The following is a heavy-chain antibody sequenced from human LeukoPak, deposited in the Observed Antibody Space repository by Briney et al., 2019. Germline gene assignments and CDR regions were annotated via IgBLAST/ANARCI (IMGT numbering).Heavy chain of an antibody. J-gene: IGHJ4*02. CDR3: ARHVALIVGATYY. CDR1: GGSISSSSYY. D-gene: IGHD1-26*01. CDR2: IYYSGST. V-gene: IGHV4-39*01. Sequence: PSETLSLTCTVSGGSISSSSYYWGYIRQPPGKGLEWIGNIYYSGSTYYNPSLKSRVTISVDTSKNQFSLKLSSVTAADTAVYYCARHVALIVGATYYWGQGTLVTVSS.